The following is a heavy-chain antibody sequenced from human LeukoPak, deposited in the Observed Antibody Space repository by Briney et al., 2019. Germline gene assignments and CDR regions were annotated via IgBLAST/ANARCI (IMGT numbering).Heavy chain of an antibody. CDR2: INPSGGST. CDR3: ARSGAAAINYYYYGMDV. Sequence: ASVKVSCKASGYTFTSYYMHWVRQALGQGLEWMGIINPSGGSTSYAQKFQGRVTMTRDTSTSTVYMELSSLRSEDTAVYYCARSGAAAINYYYYGMDVWGQGTTVTVSS. V-gene: IGHV1-46*01. D-gene: IGHD6-13*01. J-gene: IGHJ6*02. CDR1: GYTFTSYY.